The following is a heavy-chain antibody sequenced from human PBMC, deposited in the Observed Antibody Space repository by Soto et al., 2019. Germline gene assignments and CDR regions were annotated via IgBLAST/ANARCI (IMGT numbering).Heavy chain of an antibody. Sequence: GGSLRLSCAASGFTFSSYAMSWVRQAPGKGLEWVSAISGSGGSTYYADSVKGRFTISRDNSKNTLYLQMNSLRAEDTAVYYCAKPSYLGELSFHLPFDYWGQGTLVTVSS. CDR1: GFTFSSYA. V-gene: IGHV3-23*01. J-gene: IGHJ4*02. CDR2: ISGSGGST. D-gene: IGHD3-16*02. CDR3: AKPSYLGELSFHLPFDY.